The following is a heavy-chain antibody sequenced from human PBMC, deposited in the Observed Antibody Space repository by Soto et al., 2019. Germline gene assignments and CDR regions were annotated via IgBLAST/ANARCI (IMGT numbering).Heavy chain of an antibody. CDR2: IIPIFGTA. Sequence: VQLVQSGAEVKKPGSSGKLSCKASGGTFNRYTISWVRQAPGQGLEWMGGIIPIFGTANYAEKFQGRVAIIADESTSAAYMELRSLRSEDTAVYYCALWGFRDGNNSKYNSSGMDVWGQGTTVTVSS. CDR1: GGTFNRYT. V-gene: IGHV1-69*01. D-gene: IGHD1-1*01. J-gene: IGHJ6*02. CDR3: ALWGFRDGNNSKYNSSGMDV.